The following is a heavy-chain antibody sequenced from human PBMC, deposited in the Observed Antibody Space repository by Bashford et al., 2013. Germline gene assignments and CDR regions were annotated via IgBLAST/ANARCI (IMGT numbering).Heavy chain of an antibody. D-gene: IGHD6-19*01. CDR2: MHSSGVT. V-gene: IGHV3-53*01. J-gene: IGHJ4*02. CDR3: SKGGRTVADQA. CDR1: GFSVSDTL. Sequence: GGSLRLSCAASGFSVSDTLMSWARQAPGKGLQWVAVMHSSGVTNYGDSLRGRLTISRDNSLNTLYLQITSLTVEDTATYFCSKGGRTVADQAWGQGTQVTVSS.